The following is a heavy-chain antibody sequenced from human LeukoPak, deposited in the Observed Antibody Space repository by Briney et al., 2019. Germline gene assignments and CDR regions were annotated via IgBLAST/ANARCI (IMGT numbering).Heavy chain of an antibody. V-gene: IGHV3-7*01. CDR1: GFTFSSYW. Sequence: GGSLRLSCAASGFTFSSYWMSWVRQAPGKGLEWVANINQDGSEKYYVDSVKGRFTISRDNAKNSLYLQMNSLRAEETAEYYCARVLGCTNVVCHDVFDIWGQGTMVTVSS. D-gene: IGHD2-8*01. CDR2: INQDGSEK. J-gene: IGHJ3*02. CDR3: ARVLGCTNVVCHDVFDI.